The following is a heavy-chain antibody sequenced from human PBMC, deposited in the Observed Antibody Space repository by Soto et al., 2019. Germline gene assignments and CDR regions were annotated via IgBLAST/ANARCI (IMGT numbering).Heavy chain of an antibody. CDR3: ARDRDHYGSGNYYNRIDF. J-gene: IGHJ4*02. D-gene: IGHD3-10*01. CDR1: GGIFSTYA. V-gene: IGHV1-69*01. Sequence: QVQLVQSGAEVKKPGSSVKVSCKASGGIFSTYAISWLREAPGQGLEWMGGIIPLFGTPNYAQRFQGRATITADESTSTAYMELSRLRSEDTAGYYCARDRDHYGSGNYYNRIDFWGQGTLVTVSS. CDR2: IIPLFGTP.